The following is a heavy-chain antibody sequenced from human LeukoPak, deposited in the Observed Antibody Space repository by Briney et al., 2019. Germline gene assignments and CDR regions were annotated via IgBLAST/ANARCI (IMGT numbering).Heavy chain of an antibody. Sequence: ASVKVSCKASGYTFTSYAMHWVRQAHGQRLEWMGWINAGNGNTKYSQKFQGRVTITRDTSASTAYMELSSLRSEDTAVYYCARADHGYYGSGSSLGYWGQGTLVTVSS. V-gene: IGHV1-3*01. CDR1: GYTFTSYA. D-gene: IGHD3-10*01. J-gene: IGHJ4*02. CDR2: INAGNGNT. CDR3: ARADHGYYGSGSSLGY.